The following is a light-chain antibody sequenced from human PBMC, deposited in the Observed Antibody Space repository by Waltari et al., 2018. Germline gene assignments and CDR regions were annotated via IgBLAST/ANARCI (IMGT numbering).Light chain of an antibody. V-gene: IGLV2-14*01. Sequence: QSALTQPASVSGSPGQSITISCSGTDSDVGAYDFVSWYQQHPGKSPHLLMYVVSNRPSGISNRFSASKSGNTASLTISGLQAEDEADYYCSSYTTSSAPGVFGTVTRVTVL. CDR3: SSYTTSSAPGV. CDR1: DSDVGAYDF. J-gene: IGLJ1*01. CDR2: VVS.